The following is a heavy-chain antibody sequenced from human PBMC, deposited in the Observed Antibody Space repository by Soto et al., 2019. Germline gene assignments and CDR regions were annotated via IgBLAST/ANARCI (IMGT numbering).Heavy chain of an antibody. Sequence: PGGSLRLSCAASGFTFSSYGMHWVRQAPGKGLEWVAIISYDGSNKYYADSVKGRFTISRDNSKNTLYLQMNSLRAEDTAVYYCAKEAHSSGWFPMTYYYYGMDVWGQGTTVTVSS. CDR2: ISYDGSNK. D-gene: IGHD6-19*01. J-gene: IGHJ6*02. V-gene: IGHV3-30*18. CDR1: GFTFSSYG. CDR3: AKEAHSSGWFPMTYYYYGMDV.